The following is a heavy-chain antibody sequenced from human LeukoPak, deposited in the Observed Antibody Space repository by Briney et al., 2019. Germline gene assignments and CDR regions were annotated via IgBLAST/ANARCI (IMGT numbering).Heavy chain of an antibody. Sequence: SDTLSLTCTVSGGSISSSNDYWRWIRQPPGEVLEWIGSISYSGTTYFNPSLKSRVTIFVDTSKNQFSLKLSSVTAADTAVYYCASKQWAYYYMDVWGKGTTVTVSS. D-gene: IGHD1-26*01. J-gene: IGHJ6*03. V-gene: IGHV4-39*01. CDR3: ASKQWAYYYMDV. CDR1: GGSISSSNDY. CDR2: ISYSGTT.